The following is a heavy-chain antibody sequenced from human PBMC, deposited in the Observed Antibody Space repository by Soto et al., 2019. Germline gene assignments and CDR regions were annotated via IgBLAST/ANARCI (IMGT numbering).Heavy chain of an antibody. CDR2: IYYSGST. D-gene: IGHD5-18*01. V-gene: IGHV4-30-4*01. CDR3: ARAPPLKYTYGLRGAFDI. CDR1: GGSISSGDYY. Sequence: LSLTCTVSGGSISSGDYYWSWIRQPPGKGLEWIGYIYYSGSTYYNPSLKSRVTISVDTSKNQFSLKLSSVTAADTAVYYCARAPPLKYTYGLRGAFDIWGQGTMVTVSS. J-gene: IGHJ3*02.